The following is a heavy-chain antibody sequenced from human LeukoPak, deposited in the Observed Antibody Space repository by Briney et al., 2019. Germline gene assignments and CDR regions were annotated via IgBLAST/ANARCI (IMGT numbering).Heavy chain of an antibody. CDR3: ARTWGNNGFYSFYFDY. J-gene: IGHJ4*02. Sequence: SETLSLTCTVSGGSISSYYWSWIRQPPGKGLERIGYIYYSGGTNYNPSLKSRVTISVDTSKNQFSLRLTSVTAADTAMYYCARTWGNNGFYSFYFDYWGQGTLVTVSS. CDR2: IYYSGGT. CDR1: GGSISSYY. V-gene: IGHV4-59*08. D-gene: IGHD3-16*01.